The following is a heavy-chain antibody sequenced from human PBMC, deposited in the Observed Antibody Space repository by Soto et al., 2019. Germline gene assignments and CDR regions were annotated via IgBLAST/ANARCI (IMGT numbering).Heavy chain of an antibody. D-gene: IGHD3-3*01. V-gene: IGHV2-5*02. CDR2: IYWDDNP. CDR3: APSDPSDDFWSGSPFH. J-gene: IGHJ4*02. CDR1: GLSLITSGVA. Sequence: QITLKESGPTLVKPTQTLTLTCTFSGLSLITSGVAVGWIRQPPGKTLEWLALIYWDDNPRYSPSLKNRLTVTKDTSRNQVVLTMTNMDPVDTGTYYCAPSDPSDDFWSGSPFHWGQGSQVTVSS.